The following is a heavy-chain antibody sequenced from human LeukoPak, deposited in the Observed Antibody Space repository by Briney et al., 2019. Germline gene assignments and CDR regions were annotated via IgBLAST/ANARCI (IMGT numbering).Heavy chain of an antibody. Sequence: GGSLRLSCSTSGFTFNSHGFHWVRQAPGKGLEWVAAISDDGLNTFYIDSVKGRFTISRDDSKNAVSLQMTSLRVDDTAIYFCAKDLPTWFDPWGQGTLVTVSS. J-gene: IGHJ5*02. CDR3: AKDLPTWFDP. CDR2: ISDDGLNT. CDR1: GFTFNSHG. V-gene: IGHV3-30*18.